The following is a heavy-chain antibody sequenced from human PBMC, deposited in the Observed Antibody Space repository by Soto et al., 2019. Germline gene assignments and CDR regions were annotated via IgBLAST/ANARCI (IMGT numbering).Heavy chain of an antibody. V-gene: IGHV3-23*01. Sequence: PGGSLRLSCAASGFTFSTYAMAWVRQAPGKGLEWVSGVSASGLNTDYADPVKGRFYISRDNSKNTVSLHMNSLRAEDTAVYYCARDGYYYDSSGYPNPYYFDYWGQGTLVTVSS. CDR2: VSASGLNT. D-gene: IGHD3-22*01. CDR3: ARDGYYYDSSGYPNPYYFDY. CDR1: GFTFSTYA. J-gene: IGHJ4*02.